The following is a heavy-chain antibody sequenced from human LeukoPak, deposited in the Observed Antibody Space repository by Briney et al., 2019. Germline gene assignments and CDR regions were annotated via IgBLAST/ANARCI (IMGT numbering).Heavy chain of an antibody. J-gene: IGHJ4*02. Sequence: SETLSLTCTVSGGSISSYYWSWIRQPPGRGLEWIGYIYYSGSTIYNPSLRSRVTISLDTSKNQFSMTLRSVTAADTAVYYCAGDYGSGSYRFDYWGQGTLVTVSS. CDR3: AGDYGSGSYRFDY. V-gene: IGHV4-59*12. CDR1: GGSISSYY. D-gene: IGHD3-10*01. CDR2: IYYSGST.